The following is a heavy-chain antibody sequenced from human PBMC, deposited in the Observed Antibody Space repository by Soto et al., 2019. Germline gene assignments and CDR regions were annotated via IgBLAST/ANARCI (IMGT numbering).Heavy chain of an antibody. CDR2: TFYSGAT. Sequence: QVLLQESGPGLVNPSQTLSLTCNVSGGSISTGGYYWSWLRQHPGKGLEWIGYTFYSGATYYNPSLKSRMIISVDTSKNQFSLALRSLTASDTAVYCWERVQPYDYGDSSGWLDTWGQGTLVTVSS. V-gene: IGHV4-31*03. CDR1: GGSISTGGYY. D-gene: IGHD4-17*01. J-gene: IGHJ5*02. CDR3: ERVQPYDYGDSSGWLDT.